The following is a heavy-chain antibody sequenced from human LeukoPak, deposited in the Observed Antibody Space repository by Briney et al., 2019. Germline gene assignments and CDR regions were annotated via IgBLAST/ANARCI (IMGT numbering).Heavy chain of an antibody. CDR3: AKGDVSVAALGDY. CDR2: INQDGGET. V-gene: IGHV3-7*03. Sequence: SGGSLRLSCAASGFTFNNYWMTWVRQAPGKGLEWVANINQDGGETYYVDSVKGRFTISRDNVKYSLFLQMNSLRAEDTAVYYCAKGDVSVAALGDYWGQGTLVTVSS. CDR1: GFTFNNYW. J-gene: IGHJ4*02. D-gene: IGHD6-19*01.